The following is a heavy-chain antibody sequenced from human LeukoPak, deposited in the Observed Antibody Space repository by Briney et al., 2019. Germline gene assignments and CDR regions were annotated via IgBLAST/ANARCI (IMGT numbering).Heavy chain of an antibody. V-gene: IGHV1-2*06. CDR2: LNPKSGGT. J-gene: IGHJ4*02. Sequence: ASVKVSCKASGYTFTYYYIHWVRQGPGQGLEWMGLLNPKSGGTNYAQNFQGRVTMTRDTSISTAYMEVSRLTSDDTAVYYCAREGIAGSSIFWGQGTLVTVS. CDR1: GYTFTYYY. D-gene: IGHD6-13*01. CDR3: AREGIAGSSIF.